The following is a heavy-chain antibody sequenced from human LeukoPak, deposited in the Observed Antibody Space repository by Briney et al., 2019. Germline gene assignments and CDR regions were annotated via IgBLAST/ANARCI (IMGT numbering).Heavy chain of an antibody. Sequence: SETLSLTCTVSGVSISNYYWSWIRQPPGKGLEWIGYIYYSGSTNYNPSLKRRVTISVDTSSNQFSLKLNSVTAADTAVYYCARRAYGSGSFNRYHFDYWGQGTLVAVSS. J-gene: IGHJ4*02. D-gene: IGHD3-10*01. V-gene: IGHV4-59*08. CDR3: ARRAYGSGSFNRYHFDY. CDR1: GVSISNYY. CDR2: IYYSGST.